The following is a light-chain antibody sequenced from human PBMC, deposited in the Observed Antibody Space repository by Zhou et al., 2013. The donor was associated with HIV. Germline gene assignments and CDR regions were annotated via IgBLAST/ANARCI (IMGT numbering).Light chain of an antibody. CDR1: QDISNS. J-gene: IGKJ5*01. V-gene: IGKV1-39*01. CDR3: QQTYSPAIT. Sequence: DIEMTQSPSSLSASLGDRVTITCQASQDISNSLNWYQHKPGKAPKLLMFAASTLQSGVPSRFSGSGSGTDFTLTISALQPEDCAIYYCQQTYSPAITFGQGTRLEIK. CDR2: AAS.